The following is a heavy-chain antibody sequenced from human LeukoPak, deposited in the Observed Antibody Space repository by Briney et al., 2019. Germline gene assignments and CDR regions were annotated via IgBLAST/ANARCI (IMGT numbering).Heavy chain of an antibody. CDR1: GGSISSGDYY. V-gene: IGHV4-30-4*08. J-gene: IGHJ6*03. Sequence: TSQTLSLTCTVSGGSISSGDYYWSWIRQPPGKGLEWIGYIYYSGSTYYNPSLRSRVTISVDTSKNQFSLKLSSVTAADTAVYYCARDQVCSSTSCYFGYYYYMDVWGKGTTVTVSS. CDR2: IYYSGST. CDR3: ARDQVCSSTSCYFGYYYYMDV. D-gene: IGHD2-2*01.